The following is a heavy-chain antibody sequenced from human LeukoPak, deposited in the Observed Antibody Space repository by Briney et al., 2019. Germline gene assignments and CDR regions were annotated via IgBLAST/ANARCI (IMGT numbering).Heavy chain of an antibody. Sequence: SGGFLRLSCAASGFTFSDYGMHWVRQTPGRGLEWVAAIWYDGSNKYYADSVEGRFTISRDNSKNTLYLQMNSLRGEDMALYYCARDIQCLDYWGQGTLVTVSS. V-gene: IGHV3-33*01. CDR1: GFTFSDYG. CDR2: IWYDGSNK. D-gene: IGHD5-24*01. CDR3: ARDIQCLDY. J-gene: IGHJ4*02.